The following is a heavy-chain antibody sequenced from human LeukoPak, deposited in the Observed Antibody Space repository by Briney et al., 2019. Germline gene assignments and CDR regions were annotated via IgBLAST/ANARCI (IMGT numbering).Heavy chain of an antibody. CDR2: IKQDGSEK. CDR3: ASRAHFWSGPGG. Sequence: GGSLRLSCAASGFTFSTYWMSWVRQAPGKGLEWVANIKQDGSEKYYMDSVKGRFTISRDNAKNSLYLQMKSLRAEDTAVYYCASRAHFWSGPGGWGQGTLVTVSS. J-gene: IGHJ4*02. V-gene: IGHV3-7*01. D-gene: IGHD3-3*02. CDR1: GFTFSTYW.